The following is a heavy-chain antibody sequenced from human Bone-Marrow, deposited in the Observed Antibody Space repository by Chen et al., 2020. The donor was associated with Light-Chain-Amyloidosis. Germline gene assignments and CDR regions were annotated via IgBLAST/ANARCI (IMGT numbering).Heavy chain of an antibody. V-gene: IGHV3-23*01. J-gene: IGHJ6*02. CDR2: ISCSCVTT. D-gene: IGHD6-13*01. CDR1: GFSFAKFT. Sequence: EGQLLESGGGLGQPGGSLRVSCAASGFSFAKFTMNWVRQAPGRGPEWVSAISCSCVTTCYSDSVKGRFTISRDNLNSSLFLQMDSLRAEDTAIYYCAKSQGSTWSYYYYAMDVWGQGTTVTVSS. CDR3: AKSQGSTWSYYYYAMDV.